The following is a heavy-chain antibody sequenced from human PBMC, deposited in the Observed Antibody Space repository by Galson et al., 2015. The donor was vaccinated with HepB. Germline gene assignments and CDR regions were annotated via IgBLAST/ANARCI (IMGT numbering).Heavy chain of an antibody. V-gene: IGHV3-9*01. CDR1: GFIFDDYA. D-gene: IGHD2-2*01. CDR3: AKDMKRTYCSTTTCDAFDI. CDR2: ISWNSDNI. J-gene: IGHJ3*02. Sequence: SLRLSCAASGFIFDDYAMHWVRQVPGKGLEWVSGISWNSDNIAYGDSVKGRFTISRDNAKSSLYLQMNSLRAEDTAFYYCAKDMKRTYCSTTTCDAFDIWGQGTMVTVSS.